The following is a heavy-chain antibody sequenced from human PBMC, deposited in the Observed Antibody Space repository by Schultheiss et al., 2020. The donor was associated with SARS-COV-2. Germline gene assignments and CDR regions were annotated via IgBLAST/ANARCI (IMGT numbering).Heavy chain of an antibody. CDR2: IYYSGST. CDR3: ARDALVGATDY. Sequence: SETLSLTCTVSGGSISSYYWGWIRQPPGKGLEWIGSIYYSGSTYYNPSLKSRVTISVDTSKNQFSLKLSSVTAADTAVYYCARDALVGATDYWGQGTLVTVSS. D-gene: IGHD1-26*01. J-gene: IGHJ4*02. V-gene: IGHV4-39*02. CDR1: GGSISSYY.